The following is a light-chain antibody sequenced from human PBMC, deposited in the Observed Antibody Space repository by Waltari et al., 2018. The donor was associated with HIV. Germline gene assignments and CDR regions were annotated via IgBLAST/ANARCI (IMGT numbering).Light chain of an antibody. CDR2: GNS. Sequence: QSVLTPPPSVSGAPGQRATISCTGTSSNIAAGYALHWTQQPPGTAPKLLIFGNSNRPSGVPDRFSGSKSGTSASLAITGLPAEGEADYYCQSYDSSLSGSGVFGGGTKLTVL. CDR1: SSNIAAGYA. J-gene: IGLJ2*01. V-gene: IGLV1-40*01. CDR3: QSYDSSLSGSGV.